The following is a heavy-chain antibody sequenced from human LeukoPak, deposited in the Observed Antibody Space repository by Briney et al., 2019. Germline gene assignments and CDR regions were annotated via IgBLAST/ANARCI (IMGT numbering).Heavy chain of an antibody. J-gene: IGHJ4*02. CDR2: IYTSGST. Sequence: ETLSLTCTVSGGYISSYYWSWIRQPAGKGLEWIGRIYTSGSTNYNPSLKSRVTMSVDTSKNQFSLKLSSVAAAVTAVYYCTTSGYDGIDYWGQGTLVTVSS. D-gene: IGHD5-12*01. CDR1: GGYISSYY. CDR3: TTSGYDGIDY. V-gene: IGHV4-4*07.